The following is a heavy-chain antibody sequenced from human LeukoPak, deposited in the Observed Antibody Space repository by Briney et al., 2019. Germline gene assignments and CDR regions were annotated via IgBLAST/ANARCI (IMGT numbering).Heavy chain of an antibody. Sequence: SETLSLTCTVSGGSVATYYWAWIRQSPGKGLEFIGRMSTRGPTNYNPSLESRVSMSTDTSKNQFSLKVISVTAADTAVYYCARDFSIAQDYFDYWGQGTLVTVSS. CDR2: MSTRGPT. D-gene: IGHD2-15*01. CDR3: ARDFSIAQDYFDY. V-gene: IGHV4-4*07. CDR1: GGSVATYY. J-gene: IGHJ4*02.